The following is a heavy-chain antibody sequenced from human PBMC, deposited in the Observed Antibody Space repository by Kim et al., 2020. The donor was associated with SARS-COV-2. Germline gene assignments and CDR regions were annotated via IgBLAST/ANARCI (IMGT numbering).Heavy chain of an antibody. D-gene: IGHD5-18*01. Sequence: SETLSLTCTVSGGSISSGGYYWSWIRQHPGKGLEWIGYIYYSGSTYYNPSLKSRVTISVDTSKNQFSLKLSSVTAADTAVYYCATSGYSYGYDLRFYYYYGMDVWGQGATVTVSS. J-gene: IGHJ6*02. CDR2: IYYSGST. V-gene: IGHV4-31*03. CDR3: ATSGYSYGYDLRFYYYYGMDV. CDR1: GGSISSGGYY.